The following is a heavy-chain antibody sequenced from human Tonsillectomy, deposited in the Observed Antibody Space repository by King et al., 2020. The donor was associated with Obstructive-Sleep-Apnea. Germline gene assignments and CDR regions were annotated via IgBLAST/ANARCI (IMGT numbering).Heavy chain of an antibody. V-gene: IGHV3-64D*06. J-gene: IGHJ4*02. CDR1: GFTFSSDA. D-gene: IGHD3-22*01. CDR3: VRGTMIVVVITTGLDY. Sequence: EGQLVESGGGLVQPGGALRLSGAASGFTFSSDARHGGRKEEGKGKEEGEERRRKGGSTDYADSVKGRFTISRDNSKNTLYLQMSSLRAEDTAVYYCVRGTMIVVVITTGLDYWGQGTLVTVSS. CDR2: RRRKGGST.